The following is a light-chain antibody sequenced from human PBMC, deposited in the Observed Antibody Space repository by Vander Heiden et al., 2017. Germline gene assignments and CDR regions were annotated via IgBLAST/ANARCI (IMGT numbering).Light chain of an antibody. V-gene: IGKV3-15*01. CDR1: QSVRSH. J-gene: IGKJ1*01. CDR3: QQYYNWWT. CDR2: DTS. Sequence: IVMTQSPATLSVSPGERATLSCRASQSVRSHLAWYQQKPGQAPRRLIYDTSTRATGVPARFSGSGSDTEFTLTISSLQSEDLAVYYCQQYYNWWTFGQGTKVELK.